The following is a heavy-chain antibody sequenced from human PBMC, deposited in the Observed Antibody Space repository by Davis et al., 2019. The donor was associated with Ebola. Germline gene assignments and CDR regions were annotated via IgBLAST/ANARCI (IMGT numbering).Heavy chain of an antibody. V-gene: IGHV3-11*04. CDR3: ARGGIRGYYYYMDV. CDR1: GFTFSDYY. CDR2: ITSSGTIT. Sequence: GGSLRLSCAASGFTFSDYYMNWVRQAPGKGLEWVSYITSSGTITYYADSVKGRFSISRDNAKNSLYLQMNSLRVEDTAVYYCARGGIRGYYYYMDVWGKGTTVTVSS. D-gene: IGHD3-10*01. J-gene: IGHJ6*03.